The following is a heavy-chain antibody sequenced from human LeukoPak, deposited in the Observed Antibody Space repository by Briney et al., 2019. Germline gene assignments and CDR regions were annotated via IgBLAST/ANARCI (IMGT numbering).Heavy chain of an antibody. D-gene: IGHD6-13*01. CDR2: MNPNSGNT. V-gene: IGHV1-8*01. CDR3: ARAGQQPNRWFDP. CDR1: GYTFTSYD. J-gene: IGHJ5*02. Sequence: ASVKVSCKASGYTFTSYDMNWVRQATGQGLEWMGWMNPNSGNTGYAQKFQGRVTMTRNTSISTAYMELNSLRSEDMAVYYCARAGQQPNRWFDPWGQGSLVTVSS.